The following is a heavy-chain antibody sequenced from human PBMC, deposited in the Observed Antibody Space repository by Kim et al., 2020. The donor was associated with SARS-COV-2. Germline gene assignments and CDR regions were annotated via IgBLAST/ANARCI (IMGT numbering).Heavy chain of an antibody. CDR3: ARDSYDSSGLDAFDI. J-gene: IGHJ3*02. V-gene: IGHV1-2*04. CDR1: GYTFTGYY. CDR2: INPNSGGT. Sequence: ASVKVSCKASGYTFTGYYMHWVRQAPGQGLEWMGWINPNSGGTNYAQKFQGWVTMTRDTSISTAYMELSRLRSDDTAVYYCARDSYDSSGLDAFDIWGQGTMVTVSS. D-gene: IGHD3-22*01.